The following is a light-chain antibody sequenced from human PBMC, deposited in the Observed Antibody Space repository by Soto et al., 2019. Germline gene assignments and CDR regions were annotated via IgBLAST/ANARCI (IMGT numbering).Light chain of an antibody. J-gene: IGKJ1*01. Sequence: ELVMTQSPSTLSVSPGERATLSCSASQSVSSNLAWYQQKPGQAPRLLIYGAATRATGIPARFSGSGSATEFTLTLSSLQYEDFAVYYCQQYNNCPPWTFGQATKLEIK. CDR3: QQYNNCPPWT. CDR1: QSVSSN. CDR2: GAA. V-gene: IGKV3-15*01.